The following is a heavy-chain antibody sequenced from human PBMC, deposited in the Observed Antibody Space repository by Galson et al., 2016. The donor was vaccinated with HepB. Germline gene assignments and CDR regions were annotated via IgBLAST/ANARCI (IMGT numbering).Heavy chain of an antibody. Sequence: SVKVSCKASGGTFSRFAIGWVRQAPGQGLEWMGGMIPMLATAHYAQRFQGRVTVSADESTSTAYMELSSLRSDDTAVYYCARSFWGKYETGYYHYALDVWGQRTTVTVS. V-gene: IGHV1-69*13. D-gene: IGHD3-16*01. CDR3: ARSFWGKYETGYYHYALDV. CDR1: GGTFSRFA. CDR2: MIPMLATA. J-gene: IGHJ6*02.